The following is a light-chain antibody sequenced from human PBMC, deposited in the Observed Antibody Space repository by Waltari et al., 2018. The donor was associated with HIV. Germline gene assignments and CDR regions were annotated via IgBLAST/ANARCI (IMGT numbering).Light chain of an antibody. CDR3: SSYAGSNNFV. Sequence: QSALTQAPSASGSPGQSVTISCTATSSDVRGYNSVSWYQQHPGKAPKLMIYEVSKRPSGVPDRFSGSKSCNTASLTVSGLQAEDEADYYCSSYAGSNNFVFGTGTKVTVL. V-gene: IGLV2-8*01. CDR2: EVS. CDR1: SSDVRGYNS. J-gene: IGLJ1*01.